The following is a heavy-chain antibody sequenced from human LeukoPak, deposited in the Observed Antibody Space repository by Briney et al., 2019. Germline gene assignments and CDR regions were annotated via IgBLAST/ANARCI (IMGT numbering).Heavy chain of an antibody. V-gene: IGHV5-51*01. D-gene: IGHD3-9*01. J-gene: IGHJ4*02. CDR3: ASLLSTSYYSPPGY. Sequence: GESLKISCKGSGYTFTSYWIGWVRQMPGKGLEWMGIIYPGDSDTIYSPSFQGQVTISADKSISTAYLQWSSLKASDTAIYYCASLLSTSYYSPPGYWGQGTLVTVSS. CDR1: GYTFTSYW. CDR2: IYPGDSDT.